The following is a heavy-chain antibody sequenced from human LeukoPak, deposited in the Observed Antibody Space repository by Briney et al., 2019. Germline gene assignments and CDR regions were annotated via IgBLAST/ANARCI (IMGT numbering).Heavy chain of an antibody. D-gene: IGHD5-12*01. CDR2: FDPEDGET. CDR3: ATAPDTYSGYVGLDY. Sequence: GASVKVSCKVSGYTLTELSMHWVRQAPGKGLEWMGGFDPEDGETIYAQKFQGRVTMTEDTSTDTAYMELSSLRSEDTAVYYCATAPDTYSGYVGLDYWGQGTLVTDSS. V-gene: IGHV1-24*01. CDR1: GYTLTELS. J-gene: IGHJ4*02.